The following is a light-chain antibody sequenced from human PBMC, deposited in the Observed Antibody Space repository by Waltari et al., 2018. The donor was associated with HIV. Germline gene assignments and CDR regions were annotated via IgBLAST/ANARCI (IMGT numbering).Light chain of an antibody. V-gene: IGKV3-20*01. CDR3: QQYGSSPLFT. J-gene: IGKJ3*01. Sequence: PGERATLSCRASQSVGSNSLAWYQQKPGQAPRLLIYGASSRATGIPDRFSGSGSGTDFTLTISRLEPEDFAVYYCQQYGSSPLFTVGPGTKVDIK. CDR2: GAS. CDR1: QSVGSNS.